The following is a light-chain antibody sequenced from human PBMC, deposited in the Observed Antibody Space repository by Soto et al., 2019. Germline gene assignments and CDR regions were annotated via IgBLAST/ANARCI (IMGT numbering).Light chain of an antibody. Sequence: QSVLTQSPSASASLGASVKLTCTLSSGHSNYAIAWHQQQPEKGPRYLMKLNSDGSHSKGDGIPDRFSGSSSGAERYLTISSLQSEDEADYYCQTWGTGIRVFGTGTQLTVL. V-gene: IGLV4-69*01. J-gene: IGLJ1*01. CDR3: QTWGTGIRV. CDR2: LNSDGSH. CDR1: SGHSNYA.